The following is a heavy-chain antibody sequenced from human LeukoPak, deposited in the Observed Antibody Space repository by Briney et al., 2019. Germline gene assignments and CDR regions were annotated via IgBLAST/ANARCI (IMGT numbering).Heavy chain of an antibody. CDR3: ASPGDYYGSGSLVWYYMDV. CDR2: IYYRGST. J-gene: IGHJ6*03. CDR1: GGSISSYY. Sequence: PSETLSLTCTVSGGSISSYYWGWIRQPPGKGLEWIGYIYYRGSTNYNPSLKSRVTISVDTSKNQFSLKLSSVTAADTAVYYCASPGDYYGSGSLVWYYMDVWGKGTTVTVSS. V-gene: IGHV4-59*01. D-gene: IGHD3-10*01.